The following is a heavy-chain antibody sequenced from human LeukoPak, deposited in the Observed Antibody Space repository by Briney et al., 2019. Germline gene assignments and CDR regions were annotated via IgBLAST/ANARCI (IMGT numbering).Heavy chain of an antibody. V-gene: IGHV3-66*01. CDR1: GFTVSSNY. CDR3: ARTSQDGEYYLDP. CDR2: LYSGGST. D-gene: IGHD2/OR15-2a*01. Sequence: PGGSLRLSCAVSGFTVSSNYMTWVRQAPGKGLEWVSILYSGGSTYYDESVKGRFTISRDNSKTTMYLQMNSLRVEDTAVYYWARTSQDGEYYLDPRGQGTLVTVSS. J-gene: IGHJ5*02.